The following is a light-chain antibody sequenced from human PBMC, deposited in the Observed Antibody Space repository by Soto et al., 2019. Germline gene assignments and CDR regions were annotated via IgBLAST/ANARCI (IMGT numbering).Light chain of an antibody. CDR1: QSVSSSY. CDR3: QQYGSSSGIT. CDR2: GAS. V-gene: IGKV3-20*01. Sequence: EIVLTQSPGTLSLSPGERATLSCRASQSVSSSYLAWYQQKPGQAPRLLIYGASSRATGIPARFSASGSGTDFTLTISRLEPEDFAVYYCQQYGSSSGITFGQGTRLEIK. J-gene: IGKJ5*01.